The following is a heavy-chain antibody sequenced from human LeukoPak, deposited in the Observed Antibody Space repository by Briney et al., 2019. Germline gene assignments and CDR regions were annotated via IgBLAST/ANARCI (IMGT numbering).Heavy chain of an antibody. J-gene: IGHJ4*02. Sequence: ASVKVSCKASGGTFSSYAISRVRQAPGQGLEWMGGIIPIFGTANYAQKFQGRVTITADESTSTAYMELSSLRSEDTAVYYCARADLGYSYGYNYWGQGTLVTVSS. CDR1: GGTFSSYA. D-gene: IGHD5-18*01. CDR2: IIPIFGTA. CDR3: ARADLGYSYGYNY. V-gene: IGHV1-69*13.